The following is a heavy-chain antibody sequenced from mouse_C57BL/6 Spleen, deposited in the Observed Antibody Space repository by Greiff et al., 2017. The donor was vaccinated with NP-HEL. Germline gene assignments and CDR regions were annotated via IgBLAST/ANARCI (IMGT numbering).Heavy chain of an antibody. V-gene: IGHV1-82*01. CDR3: ARSTTVVTYWYFDV. Sequence: VQLQQSGPELVKPGASVKISCKASGYAFSSSWMNWVKQRPGKGLEWIGRFYPGDGDTNYNGTFKGKATLTADKSSSTAYMQLSSPTSEDSAVYICARSTTVVTYWYFDVWGTGTTVTVSS. CDR2: FYPGDGDT. CDR1: GYAFSSSW. J-gene: IGHJ1*03. D-gene: IGHD1-1*01.